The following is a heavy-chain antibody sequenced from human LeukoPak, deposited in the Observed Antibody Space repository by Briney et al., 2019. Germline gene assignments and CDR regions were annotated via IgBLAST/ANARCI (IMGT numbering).Heavy chain of an antibody. Sequence: ASVKVSCKASGYTFTGYYMHWVRQAPGQGLEWMGWINPHTGGTNYAQKFQGRVTMTRDTSISTAYMELGGLTSDDTAVYYCARPYCSGGSCHDYFDYWGQGALVTVSS. J-gene: IGHJ4*02. V-gene: IGHV1-2*02. CDR2: INPHTGGT. CDR1: GYTFTGYY. D-gene: IGHD2-15*01. CDR3: ARPYCSGGSCHDYFDY.